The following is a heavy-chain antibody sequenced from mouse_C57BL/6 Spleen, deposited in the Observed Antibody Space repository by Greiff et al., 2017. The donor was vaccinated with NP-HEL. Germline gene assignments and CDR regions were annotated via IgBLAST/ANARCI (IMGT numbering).Heavy chain of an antibody. J-gene: IGHJ4*01. D-gene: IGHD5-1-1*01. CDR3: ARQEKTYENYAMDY. CDR1: GYTFTSYW. CDR2: IYPGSGST. V-gene: IGHV1-55*01. Sequence: QVQLKQPGAELVKPGASVKMSCKASGYTFTSYWITWVKQRPGQGLEWIGDIYPGSGSTNYNEKFKSKATLTVDTSSSTAYMQLSSLTSEDSAVYYCARQEKTYENYAMDYWGQGTSVTVSS.